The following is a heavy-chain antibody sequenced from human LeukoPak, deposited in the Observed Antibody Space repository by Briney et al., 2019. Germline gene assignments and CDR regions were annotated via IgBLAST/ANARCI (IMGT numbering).Heavy chain of an antibody. CDR3: ARDFVRYCSGGSCYFPFDY. J-gene: IGHJ4*02. CDR1: GFTFSSYA. CDR2: ISYDGSNK. V-gene: IGHV3-30-3*01. Sequence: GGSLRLSCAASGFTFSSYAMHWVRQAPGKGLEWVAVISYDGSNKYYADSVKGRFTISRDNSKNTLYLQMNSLRAVDTAVYYCARDFVRYCSGGSCYFPFDYWGQGTLVTVSS. D-gene: IGHD2-15*01.